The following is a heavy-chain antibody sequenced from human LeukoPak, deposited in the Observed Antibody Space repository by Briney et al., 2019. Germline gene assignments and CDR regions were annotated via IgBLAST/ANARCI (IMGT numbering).Heavy chain of an antibody. Sequence: SETLSLTCTVSGGSISSSSYYWGWIRQPPGTGLEWIGSIYYSGSTYYNPSLKSRVTISVDTSKNQFSLKLSSVTAADTAVYYCARRHYDSSGYYSNWFDPWGQGTLVTVSS. CDR3: ARRHYDSSGYYSNWFDP. J-gene: IGHJ5*02. CDR2: IYYSGST. V-gene: IGHV4-39*01. CDR1: GGSISSSSYY. D-gene: IGHD3-22*01.